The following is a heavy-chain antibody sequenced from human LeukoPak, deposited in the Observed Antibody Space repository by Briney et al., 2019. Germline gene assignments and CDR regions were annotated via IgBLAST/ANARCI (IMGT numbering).Heavy chain of an antibody. D-gene: IGHD6-13*01. CDR1: GYTFTSYA. Sequence: GASVKVSCKASGYTFTSYAMNWVRQAPGQGLEWMGWINTNTGNPTYAQGFTGRFVFSLDTSVSTAYLQISSLKAEDTAVYYCASSGWYSSSFDYFDYWAREPWSPSPQ. CDR3: ASSGWYSSSFDYFDY. V-gene: IGHV7-4-1*02. J-gene: IGHJ4*02. CDR2: INTNTGNP.